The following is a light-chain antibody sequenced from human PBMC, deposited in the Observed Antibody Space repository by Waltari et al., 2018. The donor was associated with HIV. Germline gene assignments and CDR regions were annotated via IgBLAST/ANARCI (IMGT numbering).Light chain of an antibody. CDR3: SSYTSVTTSYV. CDR1: SSAIGCYDY. Sequence: QSALTPPASVSGSLGHSITISCTGTSSAIGCYDYVSWYPQHPGKAPKLLIYEVNNRPSGVSNRFSGSKSGNTASLTISGLQAEDEADYYCSSYTSVTTSYVFGTGTNVTVL. CDR2: EVN. J-gene: IGLJ1*01. V-gene: IGLV2-14*01.